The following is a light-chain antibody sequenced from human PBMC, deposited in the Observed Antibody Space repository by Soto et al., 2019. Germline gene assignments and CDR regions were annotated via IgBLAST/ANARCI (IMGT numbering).Light chain of an antibody. Sequence: QSALTQPASVSGSPGQSITISCTGTSSDVGGYSYVSWYQQHSGKAPKLMIYEVSNRPSGVSNRFSGPKSGNTASLTISGLQAEDEADYYCSSYTSSSTLYVFGTGTKVTVL. CDR2: EVS. J-gene: IGLJ1*01. CDR3: SSYTSSSTLYV. V-gene: IGLV2-14*01. CDR1: SSDVGGYSY.